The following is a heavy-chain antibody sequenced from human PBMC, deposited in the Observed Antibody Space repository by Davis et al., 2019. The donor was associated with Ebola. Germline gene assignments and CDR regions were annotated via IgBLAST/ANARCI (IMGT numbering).Heavy chain of an antibody. CDR3: AREPTGTGGMDV. Sequence: ASVQVSCKSSGSTFSDIHIHWVRQAPGQGLDYMGWINPTGGTKYAQKFQGRVTMTRDTSISTDYMELTRLRSDDTAVYYCAREPTGTGGMDVWGQGTTVTVSS. V-gene: IGHV1-2*02. CDR2: INPTGGT. CDR1: GSTFSDIH. J-gene: IGHJ6*02. D-gene: IGHD1-1*01.